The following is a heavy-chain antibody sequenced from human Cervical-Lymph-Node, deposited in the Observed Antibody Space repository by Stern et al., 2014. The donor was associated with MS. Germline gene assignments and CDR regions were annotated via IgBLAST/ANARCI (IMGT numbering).Heavy chain of an antibody. CDR2: IIPIFGKA. CDR1: GGTFSSYA. Sequence: DQLVESGAEVKKPGPSVKVSCKASGGTFSSYAISWMRQAPGQGLEGLGRIIPIFGKANYAQKFQGRVTITADESTSTAYMELSSLRSEDTAVYYCARDHDYWGQGTLVTVSS. V-gene: IGHV1-69*15. CDR3: ARDHDY. J-gene: IGHJ4*02.